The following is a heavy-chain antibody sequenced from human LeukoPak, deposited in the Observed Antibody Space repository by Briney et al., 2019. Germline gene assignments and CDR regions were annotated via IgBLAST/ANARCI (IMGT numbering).Heavy chain of an antibody. D-gene: IGHD6-13*01. CDR3: ARGGDSSNWYPGYFDY. J-gene: IGHJ4*02. CDR2: IKSDGSST. V-gene: IGHV3-74*01. Sequence: GGSLRLSCAASGFTFTNYWMHWVRQAPGKGPVWVSRIKSDGSSTRFADSVQGRFTISRDNGKNTLYLQMNSLRAEDTAVYYCARGGDSSNWYPGYFDYWGQGALVTVSS. CDR1: GFTFTNYW.